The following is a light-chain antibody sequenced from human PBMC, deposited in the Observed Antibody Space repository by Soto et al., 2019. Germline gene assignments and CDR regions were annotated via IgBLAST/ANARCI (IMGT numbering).Light chain of an antibody. CDR3: QRRSNWPFT. CDR2: DAS. J-gene: IGKJ3*01. CDR1: QSVSSY. Sequence: EIVLTQSPATLSLSPGERATLSCRASQSVSSYLAWYQQKPGQAPRLLIYDASNRATGIPARFSGSGSGTGFALTISSLEPEDFAVYYCQRRSNWPFTVGPGTKVDIK. V-gene: IGKV3-11*01.